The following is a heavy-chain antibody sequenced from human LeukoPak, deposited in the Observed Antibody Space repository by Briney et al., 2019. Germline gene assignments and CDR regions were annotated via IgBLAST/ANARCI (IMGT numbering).Heavy chain of an antibody. J-gene: IGHJ6*03. CDR3: AKGYQLLSHYYYYMDV. CDR1: GFTFSTYA. D-gene: IGHD2-2*01. CDR2: ISGSGSST. Sequence: GGSLRLSCAASGFTFSTYAMSWVRQAPGKGLEWVSAISGSGSSTYYADSVKGRFTISRDNSKNTLYLQMNSLRAEDTAVYYCAKGYQLLSHYYYYMDVWGKGTTVTVSS. V-gene: IGHV3-23*01.